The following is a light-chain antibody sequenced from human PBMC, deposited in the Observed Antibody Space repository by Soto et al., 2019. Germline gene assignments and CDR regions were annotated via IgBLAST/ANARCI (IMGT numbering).Light chain of an antibody. CDR2: EVS. V-gene: IGLV2-8*01. J-gene: IGLJ1*01. CDR3: SSYAGSNNLYV. Sequence: QSVLTQPPSASGSPGQSVTISCTGTSSDDGDYNYVSWYQQHPGRAPKLMIYEVSKRPSGVPDRFSGSKSGNTASLTVSGLQAEDEADYYCSSYAGSNNLYVFGTGTKVTVL. CDR1: SSDDGDYNY.